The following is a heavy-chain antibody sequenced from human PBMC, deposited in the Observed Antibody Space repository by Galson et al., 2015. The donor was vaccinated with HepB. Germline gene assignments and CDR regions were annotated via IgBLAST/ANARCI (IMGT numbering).Heavy chain of an antibody. J-gene: IGHJ1*01. Sequence: SVKVSCKASGYTFTSYGISYVRQAPGQGLEWVGWINPYNGNTNYAQKFQGRVTMTTDTSTSTAYIELRSLRSDDTAVYYCARGPWFGELTGILVLQHWGQGTLVTVSS. V-gene: IGHV1-18*04. CDR2: INPYNGNT. D-gene: IGHD3-10*01. CDR1: GYTFTSYG. CDR3: ARGPWFGELTGILVLQH.